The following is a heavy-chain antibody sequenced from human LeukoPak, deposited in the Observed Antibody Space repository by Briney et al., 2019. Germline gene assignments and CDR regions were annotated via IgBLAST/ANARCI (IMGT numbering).Heavy chain of an antibody. V-gene: IGHV3-7*01. J-gene: IGHJ4*02. D-gene: IGHD3-3*01. CDR3: ARDRGYYDFWSGGNGYYFDY. CDR2: IKQDGSEK. CDR1: GLTFSSYW. Sequence: GGSLRLSCAASGLTFSSYWMSWVRQAPGKGLEWVANIKQDGSEKYYVDSVKGRFTISRDNAKNSLYLQMNSLRAEDTAVYYCARDRGYYDFWSGGNGYYFDYWGQGTLVTVSS.